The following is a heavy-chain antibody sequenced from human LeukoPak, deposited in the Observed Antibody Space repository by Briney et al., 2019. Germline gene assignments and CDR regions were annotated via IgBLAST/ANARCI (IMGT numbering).Heavy chain of an antibody. CDR3: AKQGRDWLRDYYYYMDV. D-gene: IGHD3-9*01. J-gene: IGHJ6*03. V-gene: IGHV3-23*01. CDR2: ISGRGGGT. Sequence: GGSLRLSCAASGFTVSNKYMTWVRQAPGKGLEWVSTISGRGGGTYYADSVKGRFTISRDNSKNTLYLQMNSLRAEDTAVYYCAKQGRDWLRDYYYYMDVWGKGTTVIISS. CDR1: GFTVSNKY.